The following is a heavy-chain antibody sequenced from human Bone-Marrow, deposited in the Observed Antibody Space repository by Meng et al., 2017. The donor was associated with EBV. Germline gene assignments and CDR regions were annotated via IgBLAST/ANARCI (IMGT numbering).Heavy chain of an antibody. Sequence: QLPLNESGPTLVKHTQTLPLTCTLSGFSLSTSGVGVGWIRQPPGKAPEWLALIYWDEDKRYSPPLKSRLTITKDTSKNQVVLRMTNMDPVDTANYYCAHRRVGASFFDYWGQGTLVTVSS. CDR1: GFSLSTSGVG. D-gene: IGHD1-26*01. V-gene: IGHV2-5*02. CDR3: AHRRVGASFFDY. CDR2: IYWDEDK. J-gene: IGHJ4*02.